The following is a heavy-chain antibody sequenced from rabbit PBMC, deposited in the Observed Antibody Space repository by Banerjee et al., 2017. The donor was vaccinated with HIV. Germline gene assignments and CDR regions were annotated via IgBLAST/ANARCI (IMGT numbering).Heavy chain of an antibody. CDR1: GIDFSSDY. CDR3: ARAGYAGFGYDL. J-gene: IGHJ6*01. CDR2: IYNGDGGT. Sequence: QQQLVESGGGLVKPEGSLTLTCTASGIDFSSDYYMCWVRQAPGKGPEWIACIYNGDGGTYYASWAKGRFTITRSTSLNMVTLKMTSLTAADTAPYFCARAGYAGFGYDLWGPGTLVTVS. D-gene: IGHD4-2*01. V-gene: IGHV1S47*01.